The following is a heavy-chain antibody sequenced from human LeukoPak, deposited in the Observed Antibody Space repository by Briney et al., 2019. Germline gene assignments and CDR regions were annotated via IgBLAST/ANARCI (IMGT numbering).Heavy chain of an antibody. CDR2: IYTSGGT. Sequence: PSETLSLTCTVSGGSISSGSYYWSWIRQPAGKGLEWIGRIYTSGGTNYNPSLKSRVTISVDTSKNQFSLKLSSVTAADTAVYYCGRGLDRYQPLQAWGQGTLVTVSS. CDR3: GRGLDRYQPLQA. CDR1: GGSISSGSYY. J-gene: IGHJ5*02. V-gene: IGHV4-61*02. D-gene: IGHD2-2*01.